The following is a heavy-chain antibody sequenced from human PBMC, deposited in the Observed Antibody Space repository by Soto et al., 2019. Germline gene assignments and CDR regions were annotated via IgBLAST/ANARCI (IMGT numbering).Heavy chain of an antibody. D-gene: IGHD2-15*01. CDR1: GFTFSSYG. CDR3: AKNRGPVIAAPDY. J-gene: IGHJ4*02. CDR2: ISYDGSNK. V-gene: IGHV3-30*18. Sequence: QVQLVESGGGVVQPGRSLRLSCAASGFTFSSYGMHWVRQAPGKGLEWVAVISYDGSNKYYADSVKGRFTISRDNSKNTLYLQMNSLRAGDTAVYYCAKNRGPVIAAPDYWGQGTLVTVSS.